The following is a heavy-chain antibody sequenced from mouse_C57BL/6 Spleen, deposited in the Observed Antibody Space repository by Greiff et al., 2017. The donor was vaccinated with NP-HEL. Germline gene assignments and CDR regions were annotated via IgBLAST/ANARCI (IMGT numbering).Heavy chain of an antibody. Sequence: VKLQQPGAELVKPGASVKLSCKASGYTFTSYWMHWVKQRPGRGLEWIGRIDPNSGGTKYNEKFKSKATLTVDKPSSTAYMQLSSLTSEDSAVYYCARGAYYYGTPYAMDYWGQGTSVTVSS. D-gene: IGHD1-1*01. V-gene: IGHV1-72*01. CDR1: GYTFTSYW. J-gene: IGHJ4*01. CDR2: IDPNSGGT. CDR3: ARGAYYYGTPYAMDY.